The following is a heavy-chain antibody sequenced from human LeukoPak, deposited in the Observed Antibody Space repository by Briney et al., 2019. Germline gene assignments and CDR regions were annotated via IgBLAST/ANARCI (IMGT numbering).Heavy chain of an antibody. CDR1: GYTFTSYG. Sequence: ASVKLSCKASGYTFTSYGISWVRQAPGQGLEWMGWISAYNGNTNYAQKLQGRVTMTTDTSTSTAYTELRSLRSDQTAVYYCARVEGSGWNNWFDPWGEGTLVTVSS. J-gene: IGHJ5*02. CDR2: ISAYNGNT. CDR3: ARVEGSGWNNWFDP. D-gene: IGHD6-19*01. V-gene: IGHV1-18*01.